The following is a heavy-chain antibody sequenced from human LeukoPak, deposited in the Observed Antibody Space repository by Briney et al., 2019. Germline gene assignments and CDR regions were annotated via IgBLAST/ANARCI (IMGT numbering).Heavy chain of an antibody. V-gene: IGHV3-21*01. CDR2: IGTRTSSI. Sequence: GGSLRLSCAASGFTFSNYAMNWVREAPGKGLEWVSSIGTRTSSIYYADSVKGRFTISRDNAKTSLYLQMNSLRAEDTATYYCAREVGEGFEYWGQGTLVTVSS. D-gene: IGHD3-10*01. CDR3: AREVGEGFEY. J-gene: IGHJ4*02. CDR1: GFTFSNYA.